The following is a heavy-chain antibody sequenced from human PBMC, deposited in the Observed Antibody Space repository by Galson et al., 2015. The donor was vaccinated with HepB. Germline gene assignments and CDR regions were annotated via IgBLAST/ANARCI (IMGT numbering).Heavy chain of an antibody. V-gene: IGHV4-34*01. CDR3: ARGRRHTVTGYFDL. Sequence: SETLSLTCAVYGGSFSGYYWSWIRQPPGKGLEWIGEINHSGSTNYNPSLKSRVTISVDTSKNQFSLKLSSVTAADTAVYYCARGRRHTVTGYFDLWGRGTLVTVSS. CDR1: GGSFSGYY. CDR2: INHSGST. D-gene: IGHD4-17*01. J-gene: IGHJ2*01.